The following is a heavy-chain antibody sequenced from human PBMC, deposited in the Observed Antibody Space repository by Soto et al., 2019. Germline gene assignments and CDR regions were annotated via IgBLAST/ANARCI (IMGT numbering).Heavy chain of an antibody. CDR2: ISGSGGDT. J-gene: IGHJ3*01. CDR3: AKSRGSGSYFNPSDAFDF. D-gene: IGHD3-10*01. CDR1: GFTFSSYA. V-gene: IGHV3-23*01. Sequence: GGSLRLSCAASGFTFSSYAMSWVRQAPGKGLEWVSSISGSGGDTYYADSVKGRFTISRDNPKNTLSLQMNSLRAEDTAVYYCAKSRGSGSYFNPSDAFDFWGQGTMVTVSS.